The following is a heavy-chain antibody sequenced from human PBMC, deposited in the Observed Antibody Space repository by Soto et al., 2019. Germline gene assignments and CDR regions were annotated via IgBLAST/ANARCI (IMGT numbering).Heavy chain of an antibody. D-gene: IGHD6-13*01. Sequence: QVQLVESGGGVVQPGRSLRLSCAASGFTFSSYGMHWVRQAPGKGLEWVAVIPYDGSNKYYADSVKGRFTISRDNSKNTLYLQMNSLRAEDTAVYYCARQDTGYSSSWYGGLLDYWGQGTLVTVSS. CDR2: IPYDGSNK. V-gene: IGHV3-30*03. CDR1: GFTFSSYG. CDR3: ARQDTGYSSSWYGGLLDY. J-gene: IGHJ4*02.